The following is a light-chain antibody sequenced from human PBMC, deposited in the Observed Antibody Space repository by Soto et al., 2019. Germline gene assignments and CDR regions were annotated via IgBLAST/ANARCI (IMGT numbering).Light chain of an antibody. V-gene: IGLV2-8*01. CDR2: EVS. CDR1: SSDVGGYNY. CDR3: SSYARSNNPYV. J-gene: IGLJ1*01. Sequence: ALTQPSSASGSPGQSVTISCTGTSSDVGGYNYVSWYQQHPGKVPKVMIYEVSKRPSGVPDRFSGSKSGNTASLTVSGLQAEDEADYYCSSYARSNNPYVFGTGTKVTVL.